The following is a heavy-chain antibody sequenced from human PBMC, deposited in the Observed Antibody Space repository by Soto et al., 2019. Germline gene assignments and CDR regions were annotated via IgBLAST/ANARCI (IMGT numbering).Heavy chain of an antibody. Sequence: SGPTLVNPTETLTLTCTVSGFSLSNARMGVSWIRQPPGEALEWLAHIFSNDEKSYSTSLKSRLTISKDTSKSQVVLTMTNMDPVDTATYYCARIRFLGNYYLDYWGQGTLVTVSS. V-gene: IGHV2-26*01. D-gene: IGHD7-27*01. CDR1: GFSLSNARMG. CDR2: IFSNDEK. J-gene: IGHJ4*02. CDR3: ARIRFLGNYYLDY.